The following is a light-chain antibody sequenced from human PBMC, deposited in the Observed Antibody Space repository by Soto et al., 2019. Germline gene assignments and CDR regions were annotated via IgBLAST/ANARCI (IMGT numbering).Light chain of an antibody. CDR3: HQYYTWTLT. Sequence: LVTQGPFTRAGSRGERATLAWRASQTVTTDLAGYQQKPGQAPRLVVHGASTRATYFQARFSGTVSATEFTLTISRRKSEDIAVYYFHQYYTWTLTFGQGTQLEIK. J-gene: IGKJ5*01. V-gene: IGKV3-15*01. CDR2: GAS. CDR1: QTVTTD.